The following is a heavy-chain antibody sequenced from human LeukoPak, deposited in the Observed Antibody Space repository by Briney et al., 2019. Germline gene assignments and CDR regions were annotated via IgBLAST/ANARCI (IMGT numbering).Heavy chain of an antibody. CDR3: AKVPLRTAFKYFDY. Sequence: GGSLRLSCAASGFTFSGSALHWVRQASGKGLEWVGRIRSTANGYATAYAASVKGRFTISRDDSKNTLYLQMNSLRAEDTAVYYCAKVPLRTAFKYFDYWGQGTLVTVSS. D-gene: IGHD2-21*02. V-gene: IGHV3-73*01. CDR2: IRSTANGYAT. CDR1: GFTFSGSA. J-gene: IGHJ4*02.